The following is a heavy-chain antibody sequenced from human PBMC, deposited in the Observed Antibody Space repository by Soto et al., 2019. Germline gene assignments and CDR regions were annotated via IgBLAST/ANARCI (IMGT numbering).Heavy chain of an antibody. Sequence: GGSLRLSCAASGFTFSSYSMNWVRQAPGKGLEWVSSISSSSSYIFYADSVKGRFTISRDNAKNSLYLQMNSLRAEDTAVYYCARDLITMVRGVIIGFDYWGQGTLVTVSS. V-gene: IGHV3-21*01. CDR2: ISSSSSYI. J-gene: IGHJ4*02. CDR1: GFTFSSYS. CDR3: ARDLITMVRGVIIGFDY. D-gene: IGHD3-10*01.